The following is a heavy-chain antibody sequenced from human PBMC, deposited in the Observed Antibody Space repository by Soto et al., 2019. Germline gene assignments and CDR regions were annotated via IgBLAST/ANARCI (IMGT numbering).Heavy chain of an antibody. Sequence: QPGGSLRLSCAASGFTFSSYAMSWVRQAPGKGLEWVSAISGSGGSTYYADSVKGRFTISRDNSKNTLYLQMNSLRAEDTAVYYCAKNLPVPSYRAFAAVYAFDIWGQGTMVTVSS. D-gene: IGHD3-16*02. CDR1: GFTFSSYA. CDR3: AKNLPVPSYRAFAAVYAFDI. CDR2: ISGSGGST. J-gene: IGHJ3*02. V-gene: IGHV3-23*01.